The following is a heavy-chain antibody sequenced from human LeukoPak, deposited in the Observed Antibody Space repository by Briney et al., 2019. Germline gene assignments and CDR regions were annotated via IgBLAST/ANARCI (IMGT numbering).Heavy chain of an antibody. CDR1: GFTFSDYY. CDR2: ISNSGSAI. D-gene: IGHD4-11*01. V-gene: IGHV3-11*01. CDR3: ASSNSRSN. J-gene: IGHJ4*02. Sequence: GGSLRLSCTASGFTFSDYYLTWIRQAPGKGLEWVSYISNSGSAIYYADSVKGRFTISRDNAKNSLYLQMNNLRPEDTAVYYCASSNSRSNWGQGTLVTVSS.